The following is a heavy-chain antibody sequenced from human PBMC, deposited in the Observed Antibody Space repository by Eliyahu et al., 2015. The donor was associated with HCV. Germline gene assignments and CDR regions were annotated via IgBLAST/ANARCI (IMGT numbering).Heavy chain of an antibody. CDR2: THYSGXT. V-gene: IGHV4-59*01. Sequence: QVQLQESGPGLVKPSETLSLTCTVSGGSITTYYWSWIRQPPGKGLEWIGYTHYSGXTNYNPSLKSRVTISVDTSKNQFSLNLTXVTAADTAVYYCASGGGGIAVAGTGGWFDPWGQGTLVTVSS. D-gene: IGHD6-19*01. CDR1: GGSITTYY. CDR3: ASGGGGIAVAGTGGWFDP. J-gene: IGHJ5*02.